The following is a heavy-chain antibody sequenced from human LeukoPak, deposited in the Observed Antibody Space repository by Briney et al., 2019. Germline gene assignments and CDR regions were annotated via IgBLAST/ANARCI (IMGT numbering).Heavy chain of an antibody. D-gene: IGHD3-10*01. CDR3: ARDRIYGSGSDHFDY. CDR1: GGSISSSSYY. V-gene: IGHV4-39*07. J-gene: IGHJ4*02. CDR2: IYYSGST. Sequence: SETLSLTCTVSGGSISSSSYYWGWIRQPPGKGLEWIGSIYYSGSTYYNPSLKSRVTISVDTSKNQFSLKLSSVTAADTAVYFCARDRIYGSGSDHFDYWGQGTLVTVSS.